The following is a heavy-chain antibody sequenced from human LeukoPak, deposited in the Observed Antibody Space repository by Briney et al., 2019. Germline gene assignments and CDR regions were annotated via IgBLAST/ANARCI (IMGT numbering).Heavy chain of an antibody. V-gene: IGHV3-23*01. J-gene: IGHJ4*02. CDR1: GFTFNTYT. CDR3: AKGLERESRLDS. D-gene: IGHD1-1*01. CDR2: ISNSGGST. Sequence: PGESLRLSGAASGFTFNTYTMYWVRQAPGKGLEWVSGISNSGGSTYYADSVKGRFTISRDNSKNTLYLQMNSLRAEDTDLYYCAKGLERESRLDSWGQGTLVTVSS.